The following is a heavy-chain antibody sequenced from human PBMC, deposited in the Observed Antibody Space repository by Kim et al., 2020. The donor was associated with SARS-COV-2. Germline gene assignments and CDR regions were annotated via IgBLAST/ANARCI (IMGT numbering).Heavy chain of an antibody. V-gene: IGHV3-30*18. Sequence: GGSLRLSCAASGFTFSSYGMHWVRQAPGKGLEWVAVISYDGSNKYYADSVKGRFTISRDNSKNTLYLQMNSLRAEDTAVYYCAKEQGIRYFDWLLSGFDYWGQGTLVTVSS. D-gene: IGHD3-9*01. CDR2: ISYDGSNK. CDR1: GFTFSSYG. J-gene: IGHJ4*02. CDR3: AKEQGIRYFDWLLSGFDY.